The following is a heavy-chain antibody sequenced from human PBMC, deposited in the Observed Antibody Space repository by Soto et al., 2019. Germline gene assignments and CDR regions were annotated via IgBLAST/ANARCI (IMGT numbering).Heavy chain of an antibody. CDR3: ARGRGRRSSSSHYYYYGMDV. CDR2: INHSGST. V-gene: IGHV4-34*01. CDR1: GGSFSGYY. Sequence: ASETLSLTCAVYGGSFSGYYWSWIRQPPGKGLEWIGEINHSGSTNYNPSLKSRVTISVDTSKNQFSLKLSSVTAADTAVYYCARGRGRRSSSSHYYYYGMDVWGQGTTVTVSS. J-gene: IGHJ6*02. D-gene: IGHD6-6*01.